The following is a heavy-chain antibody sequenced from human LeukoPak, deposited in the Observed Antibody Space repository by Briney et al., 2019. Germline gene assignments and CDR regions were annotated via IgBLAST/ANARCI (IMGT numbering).Heavy chain of an antibody. V-gene: IGHV1-18*01. CDR3: ARDKSRLLPYYYYYYMDV. Sequence: ASVKVSCKASGYTFTSYGISWVRQAPGQGLEWMGWISAYNGNTNYAQKLQGRVTMTTDTSTSTAYMELRSLRSDDTAVYYCARDKSRLLPYYYYYYMDVWGKGTTVTISS. CDR1: GYTFTSYG. CDR2: ISAYNGNT. D-gene: IGHD3-22*01. J-gene: IGHJ6*03.